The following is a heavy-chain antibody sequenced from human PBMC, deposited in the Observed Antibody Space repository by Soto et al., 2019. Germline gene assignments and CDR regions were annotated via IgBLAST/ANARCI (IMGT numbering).Heavy chain of an antibody. J-gene: IGHJ4*02. D-gene: IGHD3-22*01. V-gene: IGHV3-9*01. CDR1: GFTFDDYA. CDR3: AKESLLQIYDSSGYGVHEFDY. Sequence: PGGSLRLSCAASGFTFDDYAMHWVRQAPGKGLEWVSGISWNSGSIGYADSVKGRFTISRDNAKNSLYLQMNSLRAEDTALYYCAKESLLQIYDSSGYGVHEFDYWGQGTLVTVSS. CDR2: ISWNSGSI.